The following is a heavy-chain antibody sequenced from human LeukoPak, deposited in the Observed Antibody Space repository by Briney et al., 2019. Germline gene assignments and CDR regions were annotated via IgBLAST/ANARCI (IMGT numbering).Heavy chain of an antibody. CDR1: GFTFSSYW. CDR2: INPGGSSI. V-gene: IGHV3-74*01. Sequence: LPGRSLRLSCAASGFTFSSYWMHWVRQVPGKGLVWVARINPGGSSITYADSVKGRFTISRDNAENTLYLQMDSLRAEDTGVYYCARSNQADDYWGQGTLVTVPS. CDR3: ARSNQADDY. J-gene: IGHJ4*02. D-gene: IGHD1-14*01.